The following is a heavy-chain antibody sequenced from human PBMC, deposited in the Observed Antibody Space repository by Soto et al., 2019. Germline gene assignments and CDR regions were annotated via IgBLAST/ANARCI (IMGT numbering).Heavy chain of an antibody. D-gene: IGHD3-22*01. Sequence: GGSLRIACAPCALTFSSYAMSSVTQDQGKGLEWVSAISGSGGSTYYADSVKGRFTISRDNSKNTLYLQMNSLRAEDTAVYYCAKDYYYDSSGHDAFDIWGQGTMVTGSS. V-gene: IGHV3-23*01. CDR3: AKDYYYDSSGHDAFDI. CDR2: ISGSGGST. CDR1: ALTFSSYA. J-gene: IGHJ3*02.